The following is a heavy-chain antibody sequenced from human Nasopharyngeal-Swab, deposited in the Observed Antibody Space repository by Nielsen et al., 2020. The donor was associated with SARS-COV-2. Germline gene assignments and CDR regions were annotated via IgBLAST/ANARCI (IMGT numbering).Heavy chain of an antibody. CDR2: MNPNSGNT. V-gene: IGHV1-8*01. CDR3: ARGFIVATIFHYYYYMDV. D-gene: IGHD5-12*01. CDR1: GYTFTSYD. Sequence: ASVKVSCKASGYTFTSYDINWVRQATGQGLEWMGWMNPNSGNTGYAQKFQGRVTITRNTSMSTAYMELSSLRSEDTAVYYCARGFIVATIFHYYYYMDVWGKGTTVTVSS. J-gene: IGHJ6*03.